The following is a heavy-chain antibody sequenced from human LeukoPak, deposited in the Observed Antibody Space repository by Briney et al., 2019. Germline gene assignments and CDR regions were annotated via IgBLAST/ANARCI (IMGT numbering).Heavy chain of an antibody. D-gene: IGHD2-8*01. V-gene: IGHV3-11*04. Sequence: GGSLRLSCAASGFTFSDYYMSWIRQAPGKGLEWVSYISSSGSTIYYADSVKGRFTISRDNAKNSLYLQMNSLRAEDTALYYCARIRYCTNGVCYREYYFDYWGQGALVTVSS. J-gene: IGHJ4*02. CDR2: ISSSGSTI. CDR3: ARIRYCTNGVCYREYYFDY. CDR1: GFTFSDYY.